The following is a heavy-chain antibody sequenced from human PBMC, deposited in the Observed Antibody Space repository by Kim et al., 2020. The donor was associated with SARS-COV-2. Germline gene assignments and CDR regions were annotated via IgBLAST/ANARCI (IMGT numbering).Heavy chain of an antibody. CDR2: IDPSDSYT. CDR1: GYSFTSYW. D-gene: IGHD6-13*01. V-gene: IGHV5-10-1*01. CDR3: ARPLPRGAAPIGVWFDP. J-gene: IGHJ5*02. Sequence: GESLKISCKGSGYSFTSYWISWVCQMPGKGLEWMGRIDPSDSYTNYSPSFQGHVTISADKSISTAYLQWSSLKASDTAMYYCARPLPRGAAPIGVWFDPWGQGTLVTVSS.